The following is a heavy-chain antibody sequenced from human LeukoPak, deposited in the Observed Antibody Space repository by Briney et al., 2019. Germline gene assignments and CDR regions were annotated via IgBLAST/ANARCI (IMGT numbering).Heavy chain of an antibody. CDR2: ISGSGGST. J-gene: IGHJ5*02. CDR1: GFTFSNYA. Sequence: GGSLRLSCAASGFTFSNYAMTWVRQAPGKGLEWVSAISGSGGSTYYADSVKGRFTISRDNSQNTLYLQINSLRAEDTAVYYCTKDGCGDPLNWFDPWGQGTLVTVSS. CDR3: TKDGCGDPLNWFDP. D-gene: IGHD2-21*02. V-gene: IGHV3-23*01.